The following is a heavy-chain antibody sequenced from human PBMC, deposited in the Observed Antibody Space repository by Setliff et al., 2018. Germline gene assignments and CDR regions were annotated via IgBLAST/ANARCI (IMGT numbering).Heavy chain of an antibody. D-gene: IGHD2-2*01. CDR2: INPNSGGT. CDR1: GYTFTGYY. CDR3: ARSPKLLLEPDY. J-gene: IGHJ4*02. V-gene: IGHV1-2*06. Sequence: ASVKVSCKASGYTFTGYYMHWVRQAPGQGLEWMGRINPNSGGTNYAQKFQGRVTMTRDTSISTAYMELSRLRSDDTAVYYCARSPKLLLEPDYWGQGTLVTVSS.